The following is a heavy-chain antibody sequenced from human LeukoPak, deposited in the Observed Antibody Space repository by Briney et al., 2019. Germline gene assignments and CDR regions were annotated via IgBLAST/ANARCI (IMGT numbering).Heavy chain of an antibody. D-gene: IGHD3-22*01. V-gene: IGHV3-30*18. CDR1: GFTFSSYG. J-gene: IGHJ4*02. CDR3: AKDPGASYYDSSGYYPSSIDY. Sequence: GRSLRLSCAASGFTFSSYGMHWVRQVPGKGLEWVAVISYDGSNKYYADSVKGRFTISRDNSKNTLYLQMNSLRAEDTAVYYCAKDPGASYYDSSGYYPSSIDYWGQGTLVTVSS. CDR2: ISYDGSNK.